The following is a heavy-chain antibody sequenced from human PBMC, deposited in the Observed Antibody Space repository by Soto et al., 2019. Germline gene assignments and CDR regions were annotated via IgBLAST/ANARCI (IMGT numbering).Heavy chain of an antibody. CDR3: ARGMVYASYYYYGMDV. CDR2: INPNSGGT. D-gene: IGHD2-8*01. Sequence: GASVKVSCKASGYTFTGYYMHWVRQAPGQGLEWMGWINPNSGGTNYAQKFQGWVTMTRDTSISTAYMELSRLRSDDTAVYYCARGMVYASYYYYGMDVWGQGTTVTVSS. CDR1: GYTFTGYY. J-gene: IGHJ6*02. V-gene: IGHV1-2*04.